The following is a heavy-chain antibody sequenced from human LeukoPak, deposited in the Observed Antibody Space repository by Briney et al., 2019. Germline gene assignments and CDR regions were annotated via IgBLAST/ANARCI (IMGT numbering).Heavy chain of an antibody. CDR1: GFTFSTHS. V-gene: IGHV3-21*01. CDR3: ARPATGYCSSAGCHWDS. CDR2: ISASSNFI. D-gene: IGHD2-2*01. Sequence: GGSLRLSCAASGFTFSTHSMYWVRQAPGKGLEWVSSISASSNFIHYAASVRGRFTISRDNAKNSLYLQMDSLGAQDTAVYYCARPATGYCSSAGCHWDSWGQGTLVTVSS. J-gene: IGHJ4*02.